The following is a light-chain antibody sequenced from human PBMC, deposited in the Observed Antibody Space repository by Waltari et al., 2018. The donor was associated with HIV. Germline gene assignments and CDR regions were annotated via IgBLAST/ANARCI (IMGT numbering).Light chain of an antibody. J-gene: IGLJ1*01. CDR1: NSDIGTYNL. CDR2: EVT. V-gene: IGLV2-23*02. CDR3: SSYATGNTYV. Sequence: QSALTQPASVSGSPGQSITISCTGTNSDIGTYNLVSWYQQHPGRVPKVLICEVTTRPSGMSCRFSGSKSDNTASLTISCLQAEDDADYYCSSYATGNTYVFGTGNSVTVL.